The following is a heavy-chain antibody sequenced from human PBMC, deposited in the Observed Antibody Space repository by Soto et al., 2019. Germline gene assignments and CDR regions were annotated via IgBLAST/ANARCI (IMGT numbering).Heavy chain of an antibody. V-gene: IGHV3-11*01. J-gene: IGHJ4*02. CDR1: GFTFSDYY. Sequence: QVQLVESGGGLVKPGGSLRLSCAASGFTFSDYYMSWIRQAPGKGLEWVSDISSSGSTIYYADSVKGRFTIPRDNSKNSLYMQMNSLGAEDTAVYDCARDVSNYEASYFDYWGQGTLVTVSS. CDR2: ISSSGSTI. D-gene: IGHD4-4*01. CDR3: ARDVSNYEASYFDY.